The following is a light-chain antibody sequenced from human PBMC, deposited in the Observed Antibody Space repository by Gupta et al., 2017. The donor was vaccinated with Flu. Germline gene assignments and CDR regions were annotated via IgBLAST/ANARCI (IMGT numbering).Light chain of an antibody. V-gene: IGLV3-21*02. Sequence: SSALTQPPSVSVAPGQTAKITCGGDNSGTKSVHWYQQKPGQAPVLIVYDDSARPSGIPERFSGSNSGNTATLTLSRVEAGDEAEYYCRVWHRSSDNLRVFGGGTKLTVL. J-gene: IGLJ2*01. CDR2: DDS. CDR1: NSGTKS. CDR3: RVWHRSSDNLRV.